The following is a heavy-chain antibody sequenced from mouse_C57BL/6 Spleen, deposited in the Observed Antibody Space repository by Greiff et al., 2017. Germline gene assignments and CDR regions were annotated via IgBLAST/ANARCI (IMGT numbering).Heavy chain of an antibody. CDR3: ASALYCYGSSYYDY. CDR2: IHPNSGST. V-gene: IGHV1-64*01. J-gene: IGHJ2*01. D-gene: IGHD1-1*01. CDR1: GYTFTSYW. Sequence: QVQLQQPGAELVKPGASVKLSCKASGYTFTSYWMHWVKQRPGQGLEWIGMIHPNSGSTNYNEKFKSKATLTVDKSSSTAYMQLSSLTSEDSAVDYCASALYCYGSSYYDYWGQGTTLTVSS.